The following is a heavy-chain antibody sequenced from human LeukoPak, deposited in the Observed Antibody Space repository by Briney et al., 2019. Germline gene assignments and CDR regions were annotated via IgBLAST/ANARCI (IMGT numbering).Heavy chain of an antibody. CDR2: IFPGDSDT. CDR3: ARHRLKRAAAAFDY. V-gene: IGHV5-51*01. CDR1: EYSFSNYW. Sequence: GESLKISCKGSEYSFSNYWIAWVRQMPGKGLEWMGIIFPGDSDTRYSPSFQGRVTMSADKSISTASLQWSSLKAPYTAVYYCARHRLKRAAAAFDYWGQGTLVTVSS. J-gene: IGHJ4*02. D-gene: IGHD6-13*01.